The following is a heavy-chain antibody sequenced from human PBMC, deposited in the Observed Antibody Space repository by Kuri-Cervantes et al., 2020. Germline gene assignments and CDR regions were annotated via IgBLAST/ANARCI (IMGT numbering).Heavy chain of an antibody. J-gene: IGHJ4*02. D-gene: IGHD3-10*01. CDR1: GGSVSNYY. V-gene: IGHV4-59*02. CDR2: IYYSGNT. Sequence: SETLSLTCTVSGGSVSNYYWSWIRQSPGKGLESIGYIYYSGNTNYNPSLKSRVTISVDTSKNQFSLRLSSVTAADTAVYYCARRGITMIRGVIETSFDYWGQGTLVTVSS. CDR3: ARRGITMIRGVIETSFDY.